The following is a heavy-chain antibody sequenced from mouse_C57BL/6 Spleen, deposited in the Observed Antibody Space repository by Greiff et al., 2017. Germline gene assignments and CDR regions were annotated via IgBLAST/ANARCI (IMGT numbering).Heavy chain of an antibody. V-gene: IGHV5-17*01. CDR1: GFTFSDYG. J-gene: IGHJ2*01. CDR3: AKTTYYSNYFDY. D-gene: IGHD2-5*01. CDR2: ISSGSSTI. Sequence: EVKLVESGGGLVKPGGSLKLSCAASGFTFSDYGMHWVRQAPEKGLEWVAYISSGSSTIYYADTVKGRFTISRDNAKNTLFLQMTSLRSKDTAMYYCAKTTYYSNYFDYWGQGTTLTVSS.